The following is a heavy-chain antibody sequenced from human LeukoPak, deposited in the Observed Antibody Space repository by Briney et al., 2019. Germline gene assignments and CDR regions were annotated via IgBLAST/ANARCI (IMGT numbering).Heavy chain of an antibody. CDR1: GYTFTSYG. CDR2: ISAYNGNT. D-gene: IGHD3-3*01. V-gene: IGHV1-18*01. J-gene: IGHJ3*02. Sequence: ASVKVSCKASGYTFTSYGISWVRQAPGQGLEWMGWISAYNGNTNYAQKLQGRVTMTTDTSTSTAYMELRSLRSDDTAVYYCARSFWSGYSPDAFDIWGQGTMVTVSS. CDR3: ARSFWSGYSPDAFDI.